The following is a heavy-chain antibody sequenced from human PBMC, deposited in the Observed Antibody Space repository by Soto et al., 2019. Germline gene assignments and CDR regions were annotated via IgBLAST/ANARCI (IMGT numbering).Heavy chain of an antibody. V-gene: IGHV1-18*01. CDR2: ISAYNGNT. J-gene: IGHJ4*02. D-gene: IGHD1-7*01. CDR1: GYTFTSYG. Sequence: QVQLVQSGAEVKKPGASVKVSCKASGYTFTSYGISWVRQAPGQGLEWMGWISAYNGNTNYAQKLQGRVTMTTDTSPSPAYMELRSLRSDDTALYYCARVVSFNWDYVGHNDYWGQGTLVTVSS. CDR3: ARVVSFNWDYVGHNDY.